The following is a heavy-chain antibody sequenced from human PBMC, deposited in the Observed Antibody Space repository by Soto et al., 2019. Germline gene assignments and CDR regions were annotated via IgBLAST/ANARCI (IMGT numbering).Heavy chain of an antibody. CDR3: ARGAWKFDY. CDR1: GGSISSYY. CDR2: IYYSGST. D-gene: IGHD1-1*01. Sequence: SETQSLTWTVAGGSISSYYWSLIRQTTGKGLEGIGYIYYSGSTNYNPSLKSRVTISVDTSKNQFSLKLSSVTAADTAVYYCARGAWKFDYWGQGTLVTVSS. J-gene: IGHJ4*02. V-gene: IGHV4-59*01.